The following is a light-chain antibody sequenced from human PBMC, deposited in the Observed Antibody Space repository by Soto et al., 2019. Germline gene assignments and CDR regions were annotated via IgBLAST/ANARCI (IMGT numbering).Light chain of an antibody. CDR2: NNG. CDR1: ISNIGARYS. CDR3: HSYYSSLPGLI. J-gene: IGLJ2*01. V-gene: IGLV1-40*01. Sequence: QSVLTQPPSVTGAPGQRVTISCTGHISNIGARYSVHWYQQFPGRAPILLIYNNGSRPSGVPDRFSGSKSGTSASLAITGLQAEDEATYFCHSYYSSLPGLIFGGGTMLTVL.